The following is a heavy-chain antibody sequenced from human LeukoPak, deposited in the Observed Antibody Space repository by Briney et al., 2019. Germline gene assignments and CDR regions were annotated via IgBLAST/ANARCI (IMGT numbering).Heavy chain of an antibody. CDR1: GGSISSYY. Sequence: SETLSLTCTVSGGSISSYYWSWIRQPPGKGLEWIGYIYYSGSTNYNPSLKSRVTISVDTSKNQFSLKLSSVTVADTAVYYCARAAQTYYDFWSGYYTYYFDYWGQGTLVTVSS. J-gene: IGHJ4*02. V-gene: IGHV4-59*01. CDR3: ARAAQTYYDFWSGYYTYYFDY. D-gene: IGHD3-3*01. CDR2: IYYSGST.